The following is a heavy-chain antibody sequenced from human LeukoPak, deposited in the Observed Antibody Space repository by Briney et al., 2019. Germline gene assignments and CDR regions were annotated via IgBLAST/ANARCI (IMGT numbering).Heavy chain of an antibody. CDR2: INHSGST. CDR1: GGSFSGYY. J-gene: IGHJ4*02. D-gene: IGHD5-18*01. V-gene: IGHV4-34*01. Sequence: PSETLSLTCAVYGGSFSGYYWSWIRQPPGKGLEWIGEINHSGSTNYNPSLKSRVTISVDTSKNQFSLKLSSVTAADTAVYYCARGGYSYEYWGQGTLDTVSS. CDR3: ARGGYSYEY.